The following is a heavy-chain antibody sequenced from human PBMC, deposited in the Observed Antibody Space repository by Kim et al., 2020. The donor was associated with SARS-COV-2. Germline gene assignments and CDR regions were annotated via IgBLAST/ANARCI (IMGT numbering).Heavy chain of an antibody. Sequence: ASVKVSCKASGYTFTSYAMNWVRQAPGQGLEWMGWINTNTGNPTYAQGFTGRFVFSLDTSVSTAYLQISSLKAEDTAVYYCASLCSSTSCHPTPFDYWGQGTLVTVSS. CDR3: ASLCSSTSCHPTPFDY. D-gene: IGHD2-2*01. CDR2: INTNTGNP. J-gene: IGHJ4*02. CDR1: GYTFTSYA. V-gene: IGHV7-4-1*02.